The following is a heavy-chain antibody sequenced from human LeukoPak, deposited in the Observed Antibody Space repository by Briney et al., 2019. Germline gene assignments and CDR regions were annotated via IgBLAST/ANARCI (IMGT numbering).Heavy chain of an antibody. D-gene: IGHD4-17*01. CDR2: ISSSSSYI. Sequence: PGGSLRLSCAASGFTFSSYSMNWVRQAPGKGLEWVSSISSSSSYIYYADSVKGRFTISRDNSKNTLYLQMNSLRAEDTAVYYCARDRAYYGDSMEVWGQGTLVTVSS. J-gene: IGHJ4*02. CDR3: ARDRAYYGDSMEV. CDR1: GFTFSSYS. V-gene: IGHV3-21*01.